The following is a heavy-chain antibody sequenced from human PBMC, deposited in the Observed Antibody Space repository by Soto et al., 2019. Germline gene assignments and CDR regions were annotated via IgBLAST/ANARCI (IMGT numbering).Heavy chain of an antibody. V-gene: IGHV4-39*01. CDR2: IYYSGST. Sequence: QLQLQESGPGLVKPSETLSLTCTVSGGSISSSIYYWGRIRQPPGKGREWIGSIYYSGSTYYNPSLKSRVTISVDTSKNQFSLKLSSVTAADTAVYYCARRMTTVTTEGAFDIWGQGTMVTVSS. CDR3: ARRMTTVTTEGAFDI. J-gene: IGHJ3*02. D-gene: IGHD4-17*01. CDR1: GGSISSSIYY.